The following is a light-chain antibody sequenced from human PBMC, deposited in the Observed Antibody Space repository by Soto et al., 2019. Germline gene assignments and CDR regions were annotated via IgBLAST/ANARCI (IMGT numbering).Light chain of an antibody. CDR1: QSLLHKNGNNY. J-gene: IGKJ1*01. CDR3: MQALQTPRT. CDR2: MGS. Sequence: DIVMTQSPLSLPVTPGEAASISCRSSQSLLHKNGNNYFNWYLQKPGQSPQLLIYMGSNRASGVPDRFSGGGSGTDFTLKISRVEAEDVGVYYCMQALQTPRTFGQGTKV. V-gene: IGKV2-28*01.